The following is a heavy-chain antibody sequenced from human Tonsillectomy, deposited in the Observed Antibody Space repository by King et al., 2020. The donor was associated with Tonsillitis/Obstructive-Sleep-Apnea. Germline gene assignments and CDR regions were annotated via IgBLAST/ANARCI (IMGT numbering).Heavy chain of an antibody. D-gene: IGHD5-18*01. CDR3: AKDIQGDTAMVASSDAFDI. V-gene: IGHV3-43*02. CDR2: ISGDGGST. J-gene: IGHJ3*02. Sequence: VQLVESGGGVVQPGGSLRLSCAAPGFTFDDYAMHWVRQAPGKGLEWVSLISGDGGSTYYADSVKGRFTISRDNSKNSLYLQMNSLRTEDTALYYRAKDIQGDTAMVASSDAFDIWGQGTMVTVSS. CDR1: GFTFDDYA.